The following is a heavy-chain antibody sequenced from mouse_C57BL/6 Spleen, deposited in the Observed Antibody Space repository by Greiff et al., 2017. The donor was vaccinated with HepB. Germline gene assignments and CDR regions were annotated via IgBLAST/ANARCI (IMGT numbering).Heavy chain of an antibody. D-gene: IGHD1-1*01. CDR3: AKGDYERDFYYAMDY. CDR1: GFSLTSYG. V-gene: IGHV2-5*01. J-gene: IGHJ4*01. Sequence: VQLQQSGPGLVQPSQSLSITCTVSGFSLTSYGVHWVRQSPGKGLEWLGVIWRGGSTDYNAAFMSRLSITKDNSKSQVFFKMNSLQADDTAIYYCAKGDYERDFYYAMDYWGQGTSVTVSS. CDR2: IWRGGST.